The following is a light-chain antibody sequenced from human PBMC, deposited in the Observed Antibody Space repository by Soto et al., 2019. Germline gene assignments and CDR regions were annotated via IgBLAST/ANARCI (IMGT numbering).Light chain of an antibody. CDR1: QSVSSSY. CDR2: GAS. CDR3: QQYGSSPWT. Sequence: EIGLTQSPGTLSLSPGERATLSCRASQSVSSSYLAWHQQKPGQAPSLLIDGASSRATGIPDMFSGSGSGTDSPLTISRLEPEDFAVYYCQQYGSSPWTFGQGTKVEIK. J-gene: IGKJ1*01. V-gene: IGKV3-20*01.